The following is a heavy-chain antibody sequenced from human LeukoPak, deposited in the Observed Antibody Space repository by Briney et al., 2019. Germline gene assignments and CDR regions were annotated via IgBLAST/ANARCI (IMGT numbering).Heavy chain of an antibody. D-gene: IGHD6-19*01. V-gene: IGHV1-18*01. CDR3: ARDLKMGYSSGRYSWGTGSSNDY. Sequence: ASVKVSCKASGYTFTSYGISWVRQAPGQGLEWTGWIIAYNGNTNYAQKLQGRVTMTTDTSTGTAYMELRSLRSDDTAVYYCARDLKMGYSSGRYSWGTGSSNDYWGQGTLVTVSS. J-gene: IGHJ4*02. CDR2: IIAYNGNT. CDR1: GYTFTSYG.